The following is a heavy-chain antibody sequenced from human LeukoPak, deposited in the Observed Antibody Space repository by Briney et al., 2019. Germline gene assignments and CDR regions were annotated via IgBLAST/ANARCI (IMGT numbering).Heavy chain of an antibody. CDR1: GGSISSYY. CDR3: ATVSYYYDSSGYYSWAFDI. D-gene: IGHD3-22*01. J-gene: IGHJ3*02. Sequence: KSSETLSLTCTVSGGSISSYYWSWIRQPPGKGLEWIGYLYYSGSTNYNPSLKSRVTISVDTSKNQFSLKLSSVTAADTAVYYCATVSYYYDSSGYYSWAFDIWGQGTMVTVSS. V-gene: IGHV4-59*08. CDR2: LYYSGST.